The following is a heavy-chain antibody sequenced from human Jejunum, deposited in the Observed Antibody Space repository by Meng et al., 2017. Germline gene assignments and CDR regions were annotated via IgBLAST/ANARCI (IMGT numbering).Heavy chain of an antibody. J-gene: IGHJ4*02. CDR1: GFTFSTYA. CDR3: ARDPGYGALDY. Sequence: VELVAAGGVMISPGGSLRLSVAASGFTFSTYAMTWVRQAPGKGLEWVSTVSGSGAYTYHADSVKGRFTVSRDNSKSTLYLQMNSLRAEDTAVYYCARDPGYGALDYWGQGRLVTVSS. V-gene: IGHV3-23*04. D-gene: IGHD4/OR15-4a*01. CDR2: VSGSGAYT.